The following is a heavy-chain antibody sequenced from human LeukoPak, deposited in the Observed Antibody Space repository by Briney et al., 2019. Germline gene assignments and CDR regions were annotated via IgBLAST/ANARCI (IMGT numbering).Heavy chain of an antibody. J-gene: IGHJ3*02. CDR3: ARQRGRYGDAFDI. CDR1: GGSFSGYY. Sequence: PSETLSLTCAVYGGSFSGYYWSWIRQPPGKGLEWIGEINHSGTTNYNPSLKSRVTISVDTSKNQFSLKLNSVTAADTAVYFCARQRGRYGDAFDIWGQGTMVTVSS. CDR2: INHSGTT. D-gene: IGHD1-26*01. V-gene: IGHV4-34*01.